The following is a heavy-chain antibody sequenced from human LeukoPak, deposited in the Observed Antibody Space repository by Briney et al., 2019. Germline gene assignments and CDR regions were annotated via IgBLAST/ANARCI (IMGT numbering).Heavy chain of an antibody. CDR3: ARASSTRPLLMLHDY. D-gene: IGHD3-10*01. Sequence: KPSGTLSLTCTVSGGSISSYYWSWIRQPPGKGLEWIGYIYYSGSTNYNPSLKSRVTISVDTSKNQFSLKLSSVTAADTAVYYCARASSTRPLLMLHDYWGQGTLVTVSS. CDR1: GGSISSYY. CDR2: IYYSGST. J-gene: IGHJ4*02. V-gene: IGHV4-59*01.